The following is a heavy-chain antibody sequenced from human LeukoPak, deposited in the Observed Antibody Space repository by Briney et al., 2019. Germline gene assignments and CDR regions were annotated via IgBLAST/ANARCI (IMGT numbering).Heavy chain of an antibody. CDR1: GFIFSGNG. Sequence: TGGSLRLSCAASGFIFSGNGMHWVRQVATKGLEWVAGISYDGSDAFYADSVKGRFTISRDNSKNTLYLQMNSLRAEDTAVYYCARNDGSSSWYLDYWGQGTLVTVSS. CDR2: ISYDGSDA. D-gene: IGHD6-13*01. CDR3: ARNDGSSSWYLDY. V-gene: IGHV3-30*03. J-gene: IGHJ4*02.